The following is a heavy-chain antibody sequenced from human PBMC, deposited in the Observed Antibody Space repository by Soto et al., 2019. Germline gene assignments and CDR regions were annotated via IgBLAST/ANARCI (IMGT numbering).Heavy chain of an antibody. D-gene: IGHD3-22*01. V-gene: IGHV1-2*04. CDR2: INPNSGGT. CDR1: GYTFTGYY. J-gene: IGHJ3*02. CDR3: ARGGYYDSSGYSEVLDAFDI. Sequence: ASVKFSCKASGYTFTGYYMHWVRQAPGQGLEWMGWINPNSGGTNYAQKFQGWVTMTRDTSISTAYMELSRLRSDDTAVYYCARGGYYDSSGYSEVLDAFDIWGQGTMVTVSS.